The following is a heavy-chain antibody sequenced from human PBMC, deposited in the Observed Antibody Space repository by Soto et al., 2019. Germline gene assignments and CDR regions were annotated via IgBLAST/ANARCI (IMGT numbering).Heavy chain of an antibody. CDR1: GFTFSSYA. Sequence: EVQLVESGGGLVQPGGSLRLSCAASGFTFSSYAMHWVRQSPGKGLEYVSAISSNGGSTYYANSVKGRFTISRDNSKNTLYLQMGSMRDEDMAVYYCARTAPLPGTTLVTNYYFDYWGQGTLVTVSS. CDR3: ARTAPLPGTTLVTNYYFDY. D-gene: IGHD1-7*01. V-gene: IGHV3-64*01. CDR2: ISSNGGST. J-gene: IGHJ4*02.